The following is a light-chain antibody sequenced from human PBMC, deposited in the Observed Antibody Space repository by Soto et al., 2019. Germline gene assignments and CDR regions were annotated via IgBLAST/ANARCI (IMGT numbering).Light chain of an antibody. J-gene: IGLJ3*02. CDR1: TGAVTSGHY. CDR2: DTK. V-gene: IGLV7-46*01. Sequence: QAVVTQEPSLTVSPGETVTLTCGSSTGAVTSGHYPYWFQQKPGQAPRTLIYDTKNKHSWTPARFSGSLLGGKAALTLSGAQPEDEAEYYCLLSYSGPRVFGGGTKVNVL. CDR3: LLSYSGPRV.